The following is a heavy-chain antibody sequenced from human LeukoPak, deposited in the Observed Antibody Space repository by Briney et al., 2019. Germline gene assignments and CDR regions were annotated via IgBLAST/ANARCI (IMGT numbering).Heavy chain of an antibody. CDR3: ARDQYPELKWRGGWFDP. V-gene: IGHV4-30-4*01. Sequence: SETLSLTCTVSGGSFSSGDYYWSWIRQPPGKGLEWIGYIYYSGSTYYNPSLKSRVTISIDTSKNQFSLKLSSVTAADTAVYYCARDQYPELKWRGGWFDPWGQGTLVTVSS. CDR2: IYYSGST. CDR1: GGSFSSGDYY. D-gene: IGHD3-10*01. J-gene: IGHJ5*02.